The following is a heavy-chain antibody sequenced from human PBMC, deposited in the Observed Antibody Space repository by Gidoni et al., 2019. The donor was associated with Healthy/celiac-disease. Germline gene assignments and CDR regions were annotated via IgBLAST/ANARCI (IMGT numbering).Heavy chain of an antibody. Sequence: EVQLVESGGGLVKPGGSLRLSCAASGFTFSSYSMNWVRQAPGKGLEWVSSISSSSSYIYYADSVKGRFTISRDNAKNSLYLQMNSLRAEDTAVYYCARVPDDGTTAGDYWGQGTLVTVSS. CDR2: ISSSSSYI. J-gene: IGHJ4*02. CDR1: GFTFSSYS. V-gene: IGHV3-21*01. CDR3: ARVPDDGTTAGDY. D-gene: IGHD6-19*01.